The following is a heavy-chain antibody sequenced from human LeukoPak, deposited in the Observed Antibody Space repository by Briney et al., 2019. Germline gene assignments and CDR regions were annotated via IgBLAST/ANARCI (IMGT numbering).Heavy chain of an antibody. D-gene: IGHD2/OR15-2a*01. J-gene: IGHJ4*02. CDR3: SYAHFIDY. CDR1: GFTFTTYA. Sequence: GGSLRLSCAVSGFTFTTYAMTWVRQAPGKGLEWVSAISGSGTSTYYADSVKGRFTISRDNFKNTLYLQINSLRAEDTAIYCCSYAHFIDYWGQGTMVSVSS. V-gene: IGHV3-23*01. CDR2: ISGSGTST.